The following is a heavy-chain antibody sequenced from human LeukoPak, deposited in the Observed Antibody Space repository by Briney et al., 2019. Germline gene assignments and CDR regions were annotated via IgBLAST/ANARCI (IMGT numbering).Heavy chain of an antibody. CDR2: IYASGGN. J-gene: IGHJ4*02. D-gene: IGHD6-19*01. V-gene: IGHV4-4*07. CDR3: ARMVPAGTHNY. Sequence: SETLSPTCTVSGGSVNSYYWSWIRQPAGKGLEWIGHIYASGGNDYNPSLKSRVTMSLDMAKNQFSLRLASVTAADTAVYFCARMVPAGTHNYWGQGLLVTVSS. CDR1: GGSVNSYY.